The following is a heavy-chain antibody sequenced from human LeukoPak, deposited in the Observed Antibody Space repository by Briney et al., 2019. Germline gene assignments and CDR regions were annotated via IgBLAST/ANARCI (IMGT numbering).Heavy chain of an antibody. V-gene: IGHV1-69*04. CDR2: IIPILGIA. Sequence: SVKVSCKASGGTFSSYAISWVRQAPGQGLEWMGRIIPILGIANYAQKFQGRVTITADKSTSTAYMELSSLRSEDTAVYYCAREYSSGWYPFDYWGQGTLVTVSS. D-gene: IGHD6-19*01. CDR1: GGTFSSYA. CDR3: AREYSSGWYPFDY. J-gene: IGHJ4*02.